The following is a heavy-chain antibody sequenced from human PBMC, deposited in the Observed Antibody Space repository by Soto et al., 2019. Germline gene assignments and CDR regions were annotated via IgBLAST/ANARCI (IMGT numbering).Heavy chain of an antibody. V-gene: IGHV1-69*08. J-gene: IGHJ5*02. Sequence: QVQLVQSGAEVKKPGSSVKVSCKASGGTFSSYTISWVRQAPGQGLEWMGRIIPILGIANYAQKFQGRVTITAAKSPSTAYMELSSLRSEDTAVYYCARDLGALELATIYNWFDPWGQGTLVTVSS. CDR3: ARDLGALELATIYNWFDP. CDR2: IIPILGIA. CDR1: GGTFSSYT. D-gene: IGHD5-12*01.